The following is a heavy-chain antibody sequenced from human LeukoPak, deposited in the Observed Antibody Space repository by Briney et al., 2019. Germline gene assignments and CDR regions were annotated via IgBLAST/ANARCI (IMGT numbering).Heavy chain of an antibody. CDR3: ARGGPLAAAGRSHYMDV. J-gene: IGHJ6*03. CDR2: INHSGST. V-gene: IGHV4-34*01. CDR1: GGSFSGYY. Sequence: SETLSLTCAVYGGSFSGYYWSWIRQPPGKGLEWIGEINHSGSTNYNPSLKSRVTISVDTSKNQFSLKLSSVTAADTAVYYCARGGPLAAAGRSHYMDVWGKGTAVTVSS. D-gene: IGHD6-13*01.